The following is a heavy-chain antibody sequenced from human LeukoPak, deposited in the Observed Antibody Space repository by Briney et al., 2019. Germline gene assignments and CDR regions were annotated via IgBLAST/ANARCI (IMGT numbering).Heavy chain of an antibody. Sequence: ASVKVSCKASGYTFTSYYMHWVRQAPGQGLEWMGIINPSGGSTSYAQKFQGRVTMTRDTSTSTVYMELSSLRSEGTAVYYCARGYSSGWYTAEYFQHWGQGTLVTVSS. CDR1: GYTFTSYY. CDR2: INPSGGST. CDR3: ARGYSSGWYTAEYFQH. V-gene: IGHV1-46*01. J-gene: IGHJ1*01. D-gene: IGHD6-19*01.